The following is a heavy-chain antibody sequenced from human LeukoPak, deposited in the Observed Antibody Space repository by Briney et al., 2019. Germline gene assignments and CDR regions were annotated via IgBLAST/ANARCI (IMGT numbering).Heavy chain of an antibody. V-gene: IGHV5-51*01. D-gene: IGHD2-15*01. Sequence: GESLKISCKGSEYSFSRYWIGRVRQMPGKGLEWMGIIYPEDSDTRYSPSFQGQVTISADKSISTAYLQWSSLKASDTAMYYCARHAGAVADDYWGQGTLVTVSS. CDR2: IYPEDSDT. CDR3: ARHAGAVADDY. J-gene: IGHJ4*02. CDR1: EYSFSRYW.